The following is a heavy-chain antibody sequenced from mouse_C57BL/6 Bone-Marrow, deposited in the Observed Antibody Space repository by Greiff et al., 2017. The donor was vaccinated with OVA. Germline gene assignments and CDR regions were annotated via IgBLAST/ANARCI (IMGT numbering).Heavy chain of an antibody. V-gene: IGHV1-64*01. CDR3: ARFTLYGNYGYFDY. CDR2: IHPNSGST. J-gene: IGHJ2*01. Sequence: QVQLQQSGAELVKPGASVKLSCKASGYTSTSYWMHWVKQRPGQGLEWIGMIHPNSGSTNYNEKFKSKATLTVDKSSSTAYMQLSSLTSEDSEVYYCARFTLYGNYGYFDYWGQGTTLTVSS. CDR1: GYTSTSYW. D-gene: IGHD2-1*01.